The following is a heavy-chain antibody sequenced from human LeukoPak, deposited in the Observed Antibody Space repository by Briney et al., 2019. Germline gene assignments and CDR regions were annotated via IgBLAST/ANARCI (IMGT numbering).Heavy chain of an antibody. Sequence: SETLSLTCAVSGDSISSGIYHWGWIRQPPGKGLEWIASIYYSGSTNYNPSLKSRVTISVDTSKNQFSLKLSSVTAADTAVYYCARHMPTDYYDSSGDYYGMDVWGQGTTVTVSS. CDR1: GDSISSGIYH. D-gene: IGHD3-22*01. V-gene: IGHV4-39*01. J-gene: IGHJ6*02. CDR2: IYYSGST. CDR3: ARHMPTDYYDSSGDYYGMDV.